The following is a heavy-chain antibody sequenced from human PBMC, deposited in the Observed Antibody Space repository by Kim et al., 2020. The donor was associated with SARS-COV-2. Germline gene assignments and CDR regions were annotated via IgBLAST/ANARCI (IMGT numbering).Heavy chain of an antibody. V-gene: IGHV3-53*01. CDR2: IYSGGST. CDR1: GFTVSSNY. CDR3: ARDLMGKPEYYYYMDV. D-gene: IGHD7-27*01. Sequence: GGSLRLSCAASGFTVSSNYMSWVRQAPGKGLEWVSVIYSGGSTYYADSVKGRFTISRDNSKNTLYLQMNSLRAEDTAVYYCARDLMGKPEYYYYMDVWGKGTTVTVSS. J-gene: IGHJ6*03.